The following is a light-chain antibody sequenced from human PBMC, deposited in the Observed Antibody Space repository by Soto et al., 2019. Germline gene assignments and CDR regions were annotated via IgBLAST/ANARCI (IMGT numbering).Light chain of an antibody. V-gene: IGLV2-8*01. CDR3: SSYPGTHNLYV. CDR2: EVT. Sequence: LTQPPSASGSPGQSGPLSFPGTSSELVGMNYVPWYEQHPVKSPNLMVLEVTKRPSGVPGRFSGSKSGNTAPLTVSGLQADDEADYFCSSYPGTHNLYVFGTGTKVTVL. J-gene: IGLJ1*01. CDR1: SSELVGMNY.